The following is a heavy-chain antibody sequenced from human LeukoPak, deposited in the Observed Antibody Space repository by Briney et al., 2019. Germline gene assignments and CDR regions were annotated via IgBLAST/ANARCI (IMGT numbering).Heavy chain of an antibody. Sequence: GASVKVSCKASGYTFTSYAMHWVRQAPGQRLEWMGWINAGNGNTKYSQKFQGRVTITRDTSASTAYMELSSLRSEDTAVYYCARGGASYGSGSYYYYYGMDVWGQGTTVTVSS. CDR3: ARGGASYGSGSYYYYYGMDV. J-gene: IGHJ6*02. CDR2: INAGNGNT. D-gene: IGHD3-10*01. CDR1: GYTFTSYA. V-gene: IGHV1-3*01.